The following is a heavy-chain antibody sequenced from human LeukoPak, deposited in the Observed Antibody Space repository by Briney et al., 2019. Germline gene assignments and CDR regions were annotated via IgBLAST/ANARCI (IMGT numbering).Heavy chain of an antibody. J-gene: IGHJ4*02. CDR3: ARAGGPSEYSSSSTYFDY. Sequence: PGGSLRLSCVASGFTFSNFWMSWVRQAPGKGLEWVANIKQDESEKYYVDSVKGRFTISRDNAKNSLYLQMNSLRAEDTAVYYCARAGGPSEYSSSSTYFDYWGQGTLVTVSS. CDR2: IKQDESEK. CDR1: GFTFSNFW. V-gene: IGHV3-7*04. D-gene: IGHD6-6*01.